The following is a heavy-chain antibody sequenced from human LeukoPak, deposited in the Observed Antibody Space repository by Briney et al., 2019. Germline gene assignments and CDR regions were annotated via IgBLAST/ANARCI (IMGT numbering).Heavy chain of an antibody. CDR1: GGTFSSYA. V-gene: IGHV1-69*13. D-gene: IGHD3-10*01. CDR3: ARAKYYYGSGSYFGTDY. J-gene: IGHJ4*02. Sequence: SVKVSCKASGGTFSSYAISWVRQAPGQGLEWMGGIIPIFGTANYAQKFQGRVTITADESTSTAYMELSSLRSEDTAVYYCARAKYYYGSGSYFGTDYWGQGTPVTVSS. CDR2: IIPIFGTA.